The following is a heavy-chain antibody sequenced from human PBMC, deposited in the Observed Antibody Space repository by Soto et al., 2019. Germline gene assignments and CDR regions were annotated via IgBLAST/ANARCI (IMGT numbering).Heavy chain of an antibody. Sequence: ASVKVSCKASGYTFTSYGISWVRQAPGQGLEWMGWISAYNGNTNYAQKLQGRVTMTTDTSTSTAYMELRSLRSDDTAVYYCAVLLTGYTIDYWAQRTLVTVSS. CDR1: GYTFTSYG. CDR3: AVLLTGYTIDY. CDR2: ISAYNGNT. D-gene: IGHD3-9*01. V-gene: IGHV1-18*01. J-gene: IGHJ4*02.